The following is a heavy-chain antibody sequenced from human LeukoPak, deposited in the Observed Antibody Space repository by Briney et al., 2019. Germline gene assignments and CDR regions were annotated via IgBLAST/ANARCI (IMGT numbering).Heavy chain of an antibody. CDR1: GYTFTGYY. CDR3: ATYDSSGYYYYAFDI. CDR2: VDPEDGET. J-gene: IGHJ3*02. D-gene: IGHD3-22*01. V-gene: IGHV1-69-2*01. Sequence: ASVKVSXKASGYTFTGYYMHWVRQAPGQGLEWMGLVDPEDGETIYAEKFQGRVTITADTSTDTAYMELSSLRSEDTAVYYCATYDSSGYYYYAFDIWGQGTMVTVSS.